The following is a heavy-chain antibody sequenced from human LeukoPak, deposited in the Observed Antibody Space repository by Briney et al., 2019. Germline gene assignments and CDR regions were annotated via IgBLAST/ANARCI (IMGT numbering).Heavy chain of an antibody. CDR2: INPNSGGT. D-gene: IGHD3-22*01. CDR3: ARGPLYYYDSSGPFDY. V-gene: IGHV1-2*02. J-gene: IGHJ4*02. CDR1: GYTFTSYY. Sequence: ASVKVSCKASGYTFTSYYMHWVRQAPGQGLEWMGWINPNSGGTNYAQKFQGRVTMTRDTSISTAYMELSSLRSDDTAVYYCARGPLYYYDSSGPFDYWGQGTQVTVSS.